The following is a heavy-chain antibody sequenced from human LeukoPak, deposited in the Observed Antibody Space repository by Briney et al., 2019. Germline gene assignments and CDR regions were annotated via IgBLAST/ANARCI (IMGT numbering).Heavy chain of an antibody. CDR2: INQDGSEE. CDR3: ARDPEEWEIPPNY. D-gene: IGHD1-26*01. CDR1: GFTFNTSW. Sequence: GGSLRLSCADSGFTFNTSWMTWVRQTPGKGLEWVANINQDGSEEKYADSVKGRFTIFRDNARNSVYLQMNRLRVDDTAVYYCARDPEEWEIPPNYWGQGTLVSVSS. J-gene: IGHJ4*02. V-gene: IGHV3-7*01.